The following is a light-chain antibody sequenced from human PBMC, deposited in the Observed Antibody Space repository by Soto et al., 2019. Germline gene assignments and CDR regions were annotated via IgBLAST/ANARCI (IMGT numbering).Light chain of an antibody. CDR1: QSVLYSSNNRNY. Sequence: DIVMTQSPDSLAVSLGERATINCKSSQSVLYSSNNRNYLAWYQHKPGQPPKLLIYWASTRESGVPDRFRGSWSGTDFTLTISSLQADDVAVYFCQQYYSTPPRWTFGQGTKVEIK. CDR3: QQYYSTPPRWT. V-gene: IGKV4-1*01. CDR2: WAS. J-gene: IGKJ1*01.